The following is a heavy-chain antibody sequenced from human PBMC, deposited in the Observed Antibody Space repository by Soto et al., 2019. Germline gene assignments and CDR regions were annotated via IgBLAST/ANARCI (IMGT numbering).Heavy chain of an antibody. Sequence: PGGSLRLSCAASGFTFNSYGIHWVRQAPGKGLEWVAVISHDGSNKYYADSVKGRFTISRDNSKNTLYLQMNSLRAEDTAVYYCANLRLSGDTAMALSLYYYYGMDVWGQGTTVTVSS. CDR1: GFTFNSYG. V-gene: IGHV3-30*18. CDR2: ISHDGSNK. CDR3: ANLRLSGDTAMALSLYYYYGMDV. D-gene: IGHD5-18*01. J-gene: IGHJ6*02.